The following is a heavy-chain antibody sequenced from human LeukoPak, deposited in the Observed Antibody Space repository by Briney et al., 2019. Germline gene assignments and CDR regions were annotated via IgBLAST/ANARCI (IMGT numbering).Heavy chain of an antibody. CDR1: GFSFSSFG. Sequence: GALRLSCAASGFSFSSFGMHWVRQAPGKGLEWVAVISYDGSNKYYADSVKGRFTISRDNSKNTLYLQMNSLRAEDTAVYYCARDHYSSSPDYWGQGTLVTVSS. D-gene: IGHD6-13*01. CDR2: ISYDGSNK. J-gene: IGHJ4*02. V-gene: IGHV3-30*19. CDR3: ARDHYSSSPDY.